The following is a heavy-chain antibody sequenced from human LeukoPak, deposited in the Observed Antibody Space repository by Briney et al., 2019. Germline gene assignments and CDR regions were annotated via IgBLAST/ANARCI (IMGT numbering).Heavy chain of an antibody. J-gene: IGHJ4*02. CDR3: ASLVDY. Sequence: GGSLRLSCTASGFTFGDYAMSWVRQAPGKGLVWVSRMNSDGSSTSYAGSVKGRFTISRDNAKNTLYLQMNSLRAEDTAVYYCASLVDYWGQGTLVTVSS. V-gene: IGHV3-74*01. CDR2: MNSDGSST. CDR1: GFTFGDYA.